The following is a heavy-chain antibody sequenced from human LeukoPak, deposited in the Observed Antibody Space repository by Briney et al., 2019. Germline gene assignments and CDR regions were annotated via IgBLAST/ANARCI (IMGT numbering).Heavy chain of an antibody. J-gene: IGHJ3*02. CDR3: ARVGDPGAFDI. Sequence: GGSLRLSCAASGFTLRTYSMHWIRQAPGRGLEYVSAINYNEGGTYYANSVKGRFTISRDNSKNTLHLQMGSLGSEDMAVYYCARVGDPGAFDIWGQGTVVTVSS. D-gene: IGHD3-10*01. CDR1: GFTLRTYS. V-gene: IGHV3-64*01. CDR2: INYNEGGT.